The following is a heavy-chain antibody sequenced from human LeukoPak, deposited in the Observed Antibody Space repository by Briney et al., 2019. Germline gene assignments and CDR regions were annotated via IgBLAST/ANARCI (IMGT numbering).Heavy chain of an antibody. CDR1: GGSFSGYY. V-gene: IGHV4-34*01. D-gene: IGHD7-27*01. J-gene: IGHJ4*02. CDR2: IYHSGST. Sequence: KPSETLSLTCAVYGGSFSGYYWSWIRQPPGKGLEWIGEIYHSGSTNYNPSLKSRVTISVDKSKNQFSLKLSSVTAADTAVYYCARETPMNWGIDYWGQGTLVTVSS. CDR3: ARETPMNWGIDY.